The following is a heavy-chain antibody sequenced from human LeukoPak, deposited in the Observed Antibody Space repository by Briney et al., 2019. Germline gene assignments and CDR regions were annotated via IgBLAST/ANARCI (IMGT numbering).Heavy chain of an antibody. J-gene: IGHJ4*02. CDR3: ARGTIVGATSFDY. D-gene: IGHD1-26*01. CDR2: IYYSGST. CDR1: GGSISGSSYY. Sequence: SETLSLTCTVSGGSISGSSYYWGWIRQPPGKGLEWIGSIYYSGSTYYNPSLKSRVTISVDTSKNQFSLKLNSVTATDTAVYYCARGTIVGATSFDYWGQGTLVTVSS. V-gene: IGHV4-39*02.